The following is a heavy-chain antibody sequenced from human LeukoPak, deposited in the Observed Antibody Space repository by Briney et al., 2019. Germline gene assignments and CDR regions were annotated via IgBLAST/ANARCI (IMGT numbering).Heavy chain of an antibody. D-gene: IGHD3-10*01. V-gene: IGHV4-4*09. CDR1: GGSITNYY. Sequence: NPSETLSLTCSLSGGSITNYYWSWIRQPPGKGLGWLAWIYSSGNTEYNPSLKSRVTISLGTSNNQFSLRLTSVTASDTAVYYCARTGEYSGSGPSWALDIWGQGTMVTVSS. CDR3: ARTGEYSGSGPSWALDI. CDR2: IYSSGNT. J-gene: IGHJ3*02.